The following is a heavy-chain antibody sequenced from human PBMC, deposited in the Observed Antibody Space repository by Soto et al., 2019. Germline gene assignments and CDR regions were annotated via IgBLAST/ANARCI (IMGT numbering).Heavy chain of an antibody. CDR1: GGSISSSSYY. J-gene: IGHJ4*02. CDR3: ARATYYYGSGSYSGLDY. D-gene: IGHD3-10*01. V-gene: IGHV4-39*01. Sequence: QLQLQESGPGLVKPSETLSLTCTVSGGSISSSSYYWGWIRQPPGKGLEWIGSIYYSGSTYYNPSLRRRVTISVDTSKNQFSLKLSSVTVADTAVYYCARATYYYGSGSYSGLDYWGQGTLVTVSS. CDR2: IYYSGST.